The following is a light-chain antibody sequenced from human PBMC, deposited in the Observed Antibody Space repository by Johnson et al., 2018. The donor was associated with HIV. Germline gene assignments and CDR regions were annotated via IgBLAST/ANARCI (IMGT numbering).Light chain of an antibody. Sequence: QSVLTQPPSVSAAPGQKVTISCSGSSSNIVNNYVSWYQQLPGTAPKLLIYDNNKRPSGIPDRFSGSKSGTSATLGITGLQTGAEADYYCGTWDSSLGAAGVFGTGNKVTVL. CDR3: GTWDSSLGAAGV. CDR2: DNN. CDR1: SSNIVNNY. V-gene: IGLV1-51*01. J-gene: IGLJ1*01.